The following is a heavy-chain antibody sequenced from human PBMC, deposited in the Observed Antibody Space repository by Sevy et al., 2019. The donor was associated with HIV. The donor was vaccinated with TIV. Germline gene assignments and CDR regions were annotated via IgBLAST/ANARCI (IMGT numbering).Heavy chain of an antibody. J-gene: IGHJ6*02. V-gene: IGHV5-51*01. Sequence: GESLKISCKGSGYSFTSYWIGWVRQMPGKGLEWMGIIYPGDSDTRYSPSFQGQVTISADKSIGTAYLQWSSLKASDTAMYYCARHLVVAASSYYYYGMDVWGQGTTVTVSS. CDR1: GYSFTSYW. D-gene: IGHD2-15*01. CDR2: IYPGDSDT. CDR3: ARHLVVAASSYYYYGMDV.